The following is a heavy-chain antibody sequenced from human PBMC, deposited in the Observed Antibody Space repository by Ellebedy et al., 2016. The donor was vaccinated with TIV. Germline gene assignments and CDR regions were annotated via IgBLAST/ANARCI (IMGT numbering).Heavy chain of an antibody. Sequence: PGGSLRLSCAASGFTFSDYGMHCVRQAPGKGLEWVAVISDDGNSMYYKDSVKGRFTISRDNSKNTLYLQMNSLRAEDTAVYYCTNNLTNTNGDTGLSCWGQGTLVTVSS. D-gene: IGHD4-17*01. CDR3: TNNLTNTNGDTGLSC. J-gene: IGHJ4*02. V-gene: IGHV3-30*18. CDR2: ISDDGNSM. CDR1: GFTFSDYG.